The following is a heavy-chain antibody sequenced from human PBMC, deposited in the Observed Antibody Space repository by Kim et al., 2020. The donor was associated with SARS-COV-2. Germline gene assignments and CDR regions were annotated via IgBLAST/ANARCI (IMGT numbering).Heavy chain of an antibody. V-gene: IGHV4-39*01. CDR3: SRHFGLELMFRS. Sequence: YLNPSLNSRVTISVDTAKNQFSLKLRSVTAADTAVYYCSRHFGLELMFRSWGQGTLVTVSS. J-gene: IGHJ5*02. D-gene: IGHD1-7*01.